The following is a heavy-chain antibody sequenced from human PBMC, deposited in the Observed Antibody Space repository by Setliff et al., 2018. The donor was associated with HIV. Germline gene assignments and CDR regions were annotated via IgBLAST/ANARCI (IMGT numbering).Heavy chain of an antibody. Sequence: SVKVSCKASGGTFSSYAVTWVRQAPGQGLEWMGGSIPLFGTTNYAQKFQGRVTITADESTSTAYMELSSLRSEDTAVYYCARGAAAGQLDYWGQGTLVTVSS. V-gene: IGHV1-69*13. CDR3: ARGAAAGQLDY. D-gene: IGHD6-13*01. J-gene: IGHJ4*02. CDR2: SIPLFGTT. CDR1: GGTFSSYA.